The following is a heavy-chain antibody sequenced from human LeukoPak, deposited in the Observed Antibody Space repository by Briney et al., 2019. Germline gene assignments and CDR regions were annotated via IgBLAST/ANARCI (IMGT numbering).Heavy chain of an antibody. CDR2: IYYSGST. Sequence: PSETLSLTCTVSGDSISSGDYYWSWIRQPPGKGLEWIGYIYYSGSTNYNSSFKSRVTISIDTSKNQFSLRLSSVTAADTAVYYCAREASSLYAFDIWGQGTMVTVSS. D-gene: IGHD2-2*01. V-gene: IGHV4-61*08. CDR3: AREASSLYAFDI. J-gene: IGHJ3*02. CDR1: GDSISSGDYY.